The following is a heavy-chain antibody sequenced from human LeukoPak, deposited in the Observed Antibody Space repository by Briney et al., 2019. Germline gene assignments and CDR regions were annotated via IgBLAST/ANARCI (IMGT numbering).Heavy chain of an antibody. CDR2: IYYSGST. V-gene: IGHV4-59*01. CDR1: GGSISSYY. J-gene: IGHJ4*02. D-gene: IGHD4-17*01. Sequence: PSETLSLTCTVSGGSISSYYWSWIRQPPGEGLEWIGYIYYSGSTNYNPSLKSRVTISVDTSKNQFSLKLSSVTAADTAVYYCASIRLYGDYAYFDYWGQGTLVTVSS. CDR3: ASIRLYGDYAYFDY.